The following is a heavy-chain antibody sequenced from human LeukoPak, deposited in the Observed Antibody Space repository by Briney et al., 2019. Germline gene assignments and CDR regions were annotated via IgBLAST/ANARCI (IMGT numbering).Heavy chain of an antibody. V-gene: IGHV1-2*02. D-gene: IGHD4-17*01. CDR2: INRKSGGT. J-gene: IGHJ4*02. CDR1: GYTFPDYY. Sequence: ASVKDSCKASGYTFPDYYIHWVRQAPGQGLEWMGWINRKSGGTKYAQKFQDRVTMTRDTSISTAYMELSRLRSDDTAVCYCARVDYDDYLGNFDYWGQGTLVTVSS. CDR3: ARVDYDDYLGNFDY.